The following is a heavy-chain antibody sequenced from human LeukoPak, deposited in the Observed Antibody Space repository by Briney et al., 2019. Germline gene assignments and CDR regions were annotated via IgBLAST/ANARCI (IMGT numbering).Heavy chain of an antibody. V-gene: IGHV5-51*01. J-gene: IGHJ4*02. Sequence: GESLKISCKGSGYSFTNYWIGWVRQMPGKGLEWMGVIYPGDSDTRYSPSFQGQVTISADKSISTAYLQWSSLETSDSAMYYCARTRGLAAAHFDYWGQGTLVTVSS. CDR2: IYPGDSDT. CDR1: GYSFTNYW. CDR3: ARTRGLAAAHFDY. D-gene: IGHD6-13*01.